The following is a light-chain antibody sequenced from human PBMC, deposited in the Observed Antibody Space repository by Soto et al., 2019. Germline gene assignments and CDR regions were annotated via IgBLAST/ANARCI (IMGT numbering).Light chain of an antibody. Sequence: TQSPSSLSASVGDRVTITCRASQGISNYLAWYQQKPGQTPRLLIYGASTRATGIPDRFSGSGSGTEFTLTISSLQSEDFAVYYCQQYNNWPPKTFGQGTKVDIK. J-gene: IGKJ1*01. CDR3: QQYNNWPPKT. CDR1: QGISNY. V-gene: IGKV3D-15*01. CDR2: GAS.